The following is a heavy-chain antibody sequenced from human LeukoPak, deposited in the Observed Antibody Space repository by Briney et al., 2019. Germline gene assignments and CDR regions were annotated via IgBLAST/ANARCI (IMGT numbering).Heavy chain of an antibody. CDR3: ARARGGARYYYYGMDV. D-gene: IGHD3-16*01. Sequence: SVKVSCKASGGTFSSYAISWVRQAPGQGLEWMGRIIPILGIANYAQKFQGRVTITADKSTSTAYRELSSLRSEDTAVYYCARARGGARYYYYGMDVWGQGTTVTVSS. J-gene: IGHJ6*02. CDR1: GGTFSSYA. V-gene: IGHV1-69*04. CDR2: IIPILGIA.